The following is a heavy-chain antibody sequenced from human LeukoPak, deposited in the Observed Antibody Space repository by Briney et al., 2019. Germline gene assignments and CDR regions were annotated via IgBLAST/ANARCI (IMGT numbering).Heavy chain of an antibody. CDR1: GGSFSGYY. J-gene: IGHJ5*02. CDR2: INHSGST. CDR3: ARDRRIPMVRGVIRFDP. D-gene: IGHD3-10*01. V-gene: IGHV4-34*01. Sequence: SETLSLTCAVYGGSFSGYYWSWIRQPPGKGLEWIGQINHSGSTNYNPSLKSRVTISVDTSKNQFSLKLTSVTAADTAVYYCARDRRIPMVRGVIRFDPWGQGTLVTVSS.